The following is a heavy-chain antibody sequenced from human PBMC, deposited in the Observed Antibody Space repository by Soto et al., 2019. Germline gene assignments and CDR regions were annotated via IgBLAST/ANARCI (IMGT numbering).Heavy chain of an antibody. CDR2: ICHSGST. Sequence: SETLSLTCAVSGGSISSGGYSWSWIRQPSGKGLEWIGYICHSGSTYYNPSLKSRVTISVDRSKNQFSLKLSSVTAADTAVYYCARGDGREATIERGGWYGYYYYGMDVWGQGTTVTVSS. D-gene: IGHD5-12*01. J-gene: IGHJ6*02. CDR3: ARGDGREATIERGGWYGYYYYGMDV. CDR1: GGSISSGGYS. V-gene: IGHV4-30-2*01.